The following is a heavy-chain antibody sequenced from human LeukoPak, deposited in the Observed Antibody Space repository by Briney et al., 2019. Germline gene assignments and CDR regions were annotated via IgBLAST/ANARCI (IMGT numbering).Heavy chain of an antibody. CDR2: IKEDGSET. Sequence: GGSLRLSCAASTFTFSIYWMSWVRQAPGKGPEWVANIKEDGSETYYLDSVKGRFTISRDNAKKSLYLEMNSLRVEDTAVYYCAREESDGIYYYGMDVWGQGTTVTVSS. V-gene: IGHV3-7*03. CDR1: TFTFSIYW. CDR3: AREESDGIYYYGMDV. J-gene: IGHJ6*02. D-gene: IGHD1-14*01.